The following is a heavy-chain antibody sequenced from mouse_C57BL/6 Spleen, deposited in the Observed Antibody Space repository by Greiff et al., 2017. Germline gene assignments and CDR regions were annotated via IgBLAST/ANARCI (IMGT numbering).Heavy chain of an antibody. V-gene: IGHV3-6*01. D-gene: IGHD1-1*01. CDR2: ISYDGSN. CDR3: AREGVVAHYAMDY. CDR1: GYSITSGYY. J-gene: IGHJ4*01. Sequence: EVKLLESGPGLVKPSQSLSLTCSVTGYSITSGYYWNWIRQFPGNKLEWMGYISYDGSNNYNPSPKNRISITRDTSKNQFFLKLNSVTTEDTATYYCAREGVVAHYAMDYWGQGTSVTVAS.